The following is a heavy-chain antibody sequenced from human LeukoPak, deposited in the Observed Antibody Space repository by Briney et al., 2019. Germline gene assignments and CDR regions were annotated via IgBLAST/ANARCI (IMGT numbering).Heavy chain of an antibody. D-gene: IGHD2-2*01. V-gene: IGHV3-49*04. Sequence: GGSLRLSCTASGFTFGDYAMSWVRQAPGEGLEWVGFIRSKAYGGTTEYAASVKGRFTISRDDSKSIAYLQMNSLKTEDTAVYYCTRDVLDFVVVPAAPDYWGQGTLVTVSS. CDR2: IRSKAYGGTT. CDR3: TRDVLDFVVVPAAPDY. J-gene: IGHJ4*02. CDR1: GFTFGDYA.